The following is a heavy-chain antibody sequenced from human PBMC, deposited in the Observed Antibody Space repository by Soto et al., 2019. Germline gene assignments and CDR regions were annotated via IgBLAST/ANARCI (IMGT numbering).Heavy chain of an antibody. Sequence: ASVKVSCKASGYTFTSYYMHWVRQAPGQGLEWMGIINPSGGSTSYAQKFQGRVTMTRDTSTSTVYMELSSLRSEDTAVYYCARDGLCIAAAGIGDFDYCGQRTLVIGSS. CDR2: INPSGGST. CDR3: ARDGLCIAAAGIGDFDY. J-gene: IGHJ4*02. CDR1: GYTFTSYY. V-gene: IGHV1-46*01. D-gene: IGHD6-13*01.